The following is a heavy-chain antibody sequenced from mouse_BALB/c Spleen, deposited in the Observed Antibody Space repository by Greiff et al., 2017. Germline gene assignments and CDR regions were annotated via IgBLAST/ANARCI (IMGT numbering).Heavy chain of an antibody. CDR1: GSTFTDFN. V-gene: IGHV1S29*02. J-gene: IGHJ4*01. CDR3: ERRRRTLYDYAMDY. Sequence: EVQLQQSGPELVKPGASVKISCKASGSTFTDFNMHWVTQSHGKGLEWIGYIYPCIGGTGYNQKFKGKATLTVDNPSSTAYMELRSLTSEDPAVFYCERRRRTLYDYAMDYWGQGTTVTVSS. CDR2: IYPCIGGT. D-gene: IGHD1-1*01.